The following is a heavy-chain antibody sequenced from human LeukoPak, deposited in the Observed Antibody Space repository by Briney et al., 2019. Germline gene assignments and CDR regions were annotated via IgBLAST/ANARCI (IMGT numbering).Heavy chain of an antibody. Sequence: PGGSLRLSCAASGFTFSSYSMHWVRQAPGKGPEGVALISDDGSNKFYADSVKGRFTISRDNSKNTLYLQRTSLRAEDTAVYYCARETSGLTDAFDIWGQGTMVTVSS. D-gene: IGHD2-21*01. V-gene: IGHV3-30*01. CDR3: ARETSGLTDAFDI. J-gene: IGHJ3*02. CDR2: ISDDGSNK. CDR1: GFTFSSYS.